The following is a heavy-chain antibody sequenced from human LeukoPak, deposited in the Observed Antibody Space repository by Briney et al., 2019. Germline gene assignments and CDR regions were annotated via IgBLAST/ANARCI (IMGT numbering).Heavy chain of an antibody. J-gene: IGHJ4*02. CDR3: AREVSARDGSLGRPFDY. CDR1: GGSTTDYF. D-gene: IGHD5-24*01. Sequence: SETLSLTCTVSGGSTTDYFWSWIRQPAGKGLEWIGRIYSSGSTNYNASLKRRVTMSVDTSKNQFSLKLSSVTAADTAVYYCAREVSARDGSLGRPFDYWGQGTLVTVSS. CDR2: IYSSGST. V-gene: IGHV4-4*07.